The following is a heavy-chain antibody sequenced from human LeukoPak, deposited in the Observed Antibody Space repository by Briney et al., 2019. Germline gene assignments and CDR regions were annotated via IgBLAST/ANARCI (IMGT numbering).Heavy chain of an antibody. CDR1: GFTVTHAW. D-gene: IGHD1-26*01. V-gene: IGHV3-15*01. CDR3: TTVPSAREDY. Sequence: GGSLRLSRAVSGFTVTHAWMTWVRQVPGKGLEWIGRIKSNADGGTVDYAAFVKGRFTLSRDDSVDTLYLQMDSLNTGDSGVYYCTTVPSAREDYWGQGTLVTVSS. J-gene: IGHJ4*02. CDR2: IKSNADGGTV.